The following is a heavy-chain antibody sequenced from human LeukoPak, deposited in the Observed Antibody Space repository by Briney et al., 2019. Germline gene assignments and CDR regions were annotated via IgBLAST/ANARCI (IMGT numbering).Heavy chain of an antibody. V-gene: IGHV4-59*01. CDR3: ARALDHFDY. D-gene: IGHD3-9*01. J-gene: IGHJ4*02. Sequence: SETLSLTCTVSGGSISSYYWSWIRQPPGKGLEWIGYIYYSGSTNYNPSLKSRVTISVDTSKNQFSLKLSSVTAADTAVYYCARALDHFDYWGQGTLVTVSS. CDR2: IYYSGST. CDR1: GGSISSYY.